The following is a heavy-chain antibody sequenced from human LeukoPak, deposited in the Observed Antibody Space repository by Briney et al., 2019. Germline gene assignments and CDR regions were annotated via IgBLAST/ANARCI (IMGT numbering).Heavy chain of an antibody. CDR1: GGSISSSSYY. J-gene: IGHJ4*02. CDR2: IYYSGST. D-gene: IGHD2-2*01. CDR3: ARLTAAAPDY. V-gene: IGHV4-39*01. Sequence: PETLSLTCTVSGGSISSSSYYWGWIRQPPGKGLEWIGSIYYSGSTYYNPSLKSRVTISVDTSKNQFSLKLSSVTAADTAVYYCARLTAAAPDYWGQGTLVTVSS.